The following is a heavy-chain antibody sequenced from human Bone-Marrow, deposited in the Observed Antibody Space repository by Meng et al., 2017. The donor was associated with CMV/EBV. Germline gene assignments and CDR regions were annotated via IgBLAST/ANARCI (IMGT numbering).Heavy chain of an antibody. CDR2: INPSGGST. CDR1: GYTFTSYF. V-gene: IGHV1-46*01. Sequence: ASVKVSCKASGYTFTSYFMHWVRQAPGQGLEWMGLINPSGGSTSYAQKFQDRVTMIRDTSTSTVYMELSSLTSEDTAIYYCATGVVEAVPAAIGGADSFDICGQGTIV. CDR3: ATGVVEAVPAAIGGADSFDI. J-gene: IGHJ3*02. D-gene: IGHD2-2*01.